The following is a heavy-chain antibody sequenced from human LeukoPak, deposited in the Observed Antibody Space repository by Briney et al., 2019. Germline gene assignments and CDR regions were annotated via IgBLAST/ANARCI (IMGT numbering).Heavy chain of an antibody. CDR3: AREFGSYGSEQKSMDV. D-gene: IGHD3-10*01. J-gene: IGHJ6*03. V-gene: IGHV4-4*07. Sequence: KTSETLSLTCTVSGGSISIYYWSWIRQPAGKGLEWIGRIYTSGSTNYNPSLKSRVTISVDTSKNQFSLELSSVTAADTAVYYCAREFGSYGSEQKSMDVWGKGTAVTISS. CDR2: IYTSGST. CDR1: GGSISIYY.